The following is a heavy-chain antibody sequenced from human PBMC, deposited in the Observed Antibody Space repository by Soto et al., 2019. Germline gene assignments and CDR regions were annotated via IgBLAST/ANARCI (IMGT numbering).Heavy chain of an antibody. Sequence: SETLSLTXAVYGGSFSGYYWSWIRQPPGKGLEWIGEINHSGSTNYNPSLRSRVTISVDTSKNQFSLKLSSVTAADTDVYYCARQRVTMVRGAKYNWFDPWGQGTLVTV. CDR1: GGSFSGYY. CDR3: ARQRVTMVRGAKYNWFDP. CDR2: INHSGST. V-gene: IGHV4-34*01. J-gene: IGHJ5*02. D-gene: IGHD3-10*01.